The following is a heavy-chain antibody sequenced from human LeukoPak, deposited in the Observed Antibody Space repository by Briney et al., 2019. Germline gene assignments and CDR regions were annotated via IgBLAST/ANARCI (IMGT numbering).Heavy chain of an antibody. CDR3: AIDPVVVPAAMPRDYYYMDV. J-gene: IGHJ6*03. CDR1: GFAISSGSYY. V-gene: IGHV4-61*02. CDR2: IYTSGST. Sequence: NPSQTLSLTCTVTGFAISSGSYYWSWIRPPSRKGLEWIGRIYTSGSTNYNPSLKSRVTISVDTSKDQFSLKLSSVTAADTAVYYCAIDPVVVPAAMPRDYYYMDVWGKGTTVTVSS. D-gene: IGHD2-2*01.